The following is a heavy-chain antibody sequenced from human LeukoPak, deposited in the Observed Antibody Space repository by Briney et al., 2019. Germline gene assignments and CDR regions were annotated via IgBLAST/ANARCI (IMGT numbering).Heavy chain of an antibody. J-gene: IGHJ5*02. D-gene: IGHD6-19*01. Sequence: ASVKVSCKASGYTFTSYGISWVRQAPGQGLEWMGRTYNGNTKYAQKLQGRVTITTDTSTNTAYMDLRSLRSDDTAVYYCARHPIHYEAVAGPWGQGTLVTVSS. CDR3: ARHPIHYEAVAGP. V-gene: IGHV1-18*01. CDR2: TYNGNT. CDR1: GYTFTSYG.